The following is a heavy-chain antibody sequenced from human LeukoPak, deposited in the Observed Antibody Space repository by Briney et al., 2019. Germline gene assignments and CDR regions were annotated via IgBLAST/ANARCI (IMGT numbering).Heavy chain of an antibody. CDR1: GYTFTNYD. J-gene: IGHJ4*02. D-gene: IGHD1-26*01. V-gene: IGHV1-8*01. Sequence: ASVNVSFKASGYTFTNYDINWVRQATGQGLELMGGMNPNSGNTGYAQKFQGRVTMTRNTSISTAYMELSSLRSEDTALYYCARDLSFGSLDFRGQGTLVTVSS. CDR2: MNPNSGNT. CDR3: ARDLSFGSLDF.